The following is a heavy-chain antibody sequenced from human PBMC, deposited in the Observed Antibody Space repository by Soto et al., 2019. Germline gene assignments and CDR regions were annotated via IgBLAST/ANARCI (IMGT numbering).Heavy chain of an antibody. CDR3: ARDDSSGLDH. Sequence: SETLSLTCTVSGGSISSGGYYWSWIRQHPGKGLEWIGYIYYSGSTYYNPSLKSRVTISVDTSKNQFSLKLSSVTAADTAVYYCARDDSSGLDHWGQGTLVTSPQ. D-gene: IGHD3-22*01. J-gene: IGHJ4*02. CDR2: IYYSGST. CDR1: GGSISSGGYY. V-gene: IGHV4-31*03.